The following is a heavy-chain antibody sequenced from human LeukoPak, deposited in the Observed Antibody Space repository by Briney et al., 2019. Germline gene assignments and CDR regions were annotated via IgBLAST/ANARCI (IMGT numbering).Heavy chain of an antibody. J-gene: IGHJ4*02. CDR1: GYTFTGYY. D-gene: IGHD2-15*01. CDR3: ARSVVGAAYYFDY. Sequence: ASVKVSCKASGYTFTGYYMHWVRQAPGQGLEWIGWINPNSGGTNYAQKFQGRVTMTRDTSISTAYMELSRLRSDDTAVYYCARSVVGAAYYFDYWGQGTLVTVSS. V-gene: IGHV1-2*02. CDR2: INPNSGGT.